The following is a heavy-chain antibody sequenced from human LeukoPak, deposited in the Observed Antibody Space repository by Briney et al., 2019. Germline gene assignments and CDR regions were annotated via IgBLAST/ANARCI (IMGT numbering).Heavy chain of an antibody. V-gene: IGHV4-59*01. CDR3: ASLNDLWSGHA. D-gene: IGHD3-3*01. J-gene: IGHJ5*02. CDR1: GGSISSYY. CDR2: IYYSGST. Sequence: RPSETLSLTCTVSGGSISSYYWSWIRQPPGKGLEWIGYIYYSGSTNYNPSLKSRVTISVDTSKNQFSLKLSSVTAADTAVYYCASLNDLWSGHAWGQGTLVTVSS.